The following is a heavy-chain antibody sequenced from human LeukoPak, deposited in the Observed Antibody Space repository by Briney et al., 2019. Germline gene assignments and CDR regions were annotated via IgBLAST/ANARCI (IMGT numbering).Heavy chain of an antibody. CDR1: GFIFSHHA. CDR2: IWSDKSNR. CDR3: AKDAQRGFDYSNSLDN. Sequence: GGSLRLSCAASGFIFSHHAMHWVRQAPGKGLEWVAVIWSDKSNRFYADSVRGRFTISRDDSRKTVYLQMERMAAEDTAIYYCAKDAQRGFDYSNSLDNWGQGALVTVAS. J-gene: IGHJ4*02. V-gene: IGHV3-33*06. D-gene: IGHD4-11*01.